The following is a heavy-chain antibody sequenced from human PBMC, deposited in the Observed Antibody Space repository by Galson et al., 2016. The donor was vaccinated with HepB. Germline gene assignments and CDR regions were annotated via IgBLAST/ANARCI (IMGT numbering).Heavy chain of an antibody. Sequence: VSCKASGYTFTSYDINWVRQAPGQGLEWMGWMNPKSGNTGFAQKFKGRVTMTRNTSISTAYMELRGLKSEDTAVYYCAGPIAVTAFGQKPLSYWGQGTLVTVPS. CDR3: AGPIAVTAFGQKPLSY. D-gene: IGHD6-19*01. J-gene: IGHJ4*02. V-gene: IGHV1-8*01. CDR2: MNPKSGNT. CDR1: GYTFTSYD.